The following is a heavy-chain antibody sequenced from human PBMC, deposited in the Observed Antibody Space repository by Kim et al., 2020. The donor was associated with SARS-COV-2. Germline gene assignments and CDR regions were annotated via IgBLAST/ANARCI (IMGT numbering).Heavy chain of an antibody. CDR2: INAGNGNT. Sequence: ASVKVSCKASGYTFTSYAMHWVRQAPGQRLEWMGWINAGNGNTKYSQKFQGRVTITRDTSASTAYMELSSLRSEDTAVYYCARGLFREYSYGYFDPFDPWGQGTLVTVSS. J-gene: IGHJ5*02. CDR1: GYTFTSYA. V-gene: IGHV1-3*01. D-gene: IGHD5-18*01. CDR3: ARGLFREYSYGYFDPFDP.